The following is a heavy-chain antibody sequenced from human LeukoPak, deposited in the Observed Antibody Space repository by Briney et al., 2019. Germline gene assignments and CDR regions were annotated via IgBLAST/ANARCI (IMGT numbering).Heavy chain of an antibody. CDR2: IKSKTDGGTT. CDR1: GFTFSNAW. J-gene: IGHJ6*03. D-gene: IGHD6-13*01. Sequence: PGGSLRLSCAASGFTFSNAWMSWVRQAPGKGLEWVGRIKSKTDGGTTDYAAPVKGRFTISRDDSKNTLYLQMNSLKTEDTAVYYCTTDVISSWSNYYMDVWGKGTTVTVSS. V-gene: IGHV3-15*01. CDR3: TTDVISSWSNYYMDV.